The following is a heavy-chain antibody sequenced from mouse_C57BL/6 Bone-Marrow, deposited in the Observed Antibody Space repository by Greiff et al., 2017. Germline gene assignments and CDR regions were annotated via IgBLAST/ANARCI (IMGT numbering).Heavy chain of an antibody. Sequence: QVQLQQSGAELVRPGASVTLSCKASGYTFTDYEMHWVKQTPVHGLEWIGAIDPETGGTAYNQKFKGKAILTADKSSSPAYMELRSLTSEDSAVYYCTRDGTYWYFDVWGTGTTVTVSS. J-gene: IGHJ1*03. CDR3: TRDGTYWYFDV. CDR2: IDPETGGT. D-gene: IGHD2-1*01. CDR1: GYTFTDYE. V-gene: IGHV1-15*01.